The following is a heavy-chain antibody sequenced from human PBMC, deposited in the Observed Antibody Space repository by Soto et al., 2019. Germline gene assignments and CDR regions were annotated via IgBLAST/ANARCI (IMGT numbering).Heavy chain of an antibody. Sequence: SETLSLTCTVSGGSISSYYWSWIRQPPGKGLEWIGYIYYSGNTKYNPSLKSRVTISVDTSKNQFSLKLSSVTAADTAVYYCARGVWYSSGWYGYYFDYWGQGTLVTVPS. CDR2: IYYSGNT. CDR1: GGSISSYY. D-gene: IGHD6-19*01. CDR3: ARGVWYSSGWYGYYFDY. J-gene: IGHJ4*02. V-gene: IGHV4-59*01.